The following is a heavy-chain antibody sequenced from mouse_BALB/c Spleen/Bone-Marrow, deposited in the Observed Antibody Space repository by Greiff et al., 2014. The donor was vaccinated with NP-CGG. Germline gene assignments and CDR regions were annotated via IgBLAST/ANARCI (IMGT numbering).Heavy chain of an antibody. Sequence: QVQLQQPGAELVRPGTAVNVSCKASGYAFTNYLIEWVKQRPGQGLEWIGVINPGSGGANYNEKFKGKATLTADKSSSTAYMQLSSLTPDDSAVYFCARFGRYYFDYWGQGTTLTVSS. CDR3: ARFGRYYFDY. CDR1: GYAFTNYL. J-gene: IGHJ2*01. CDR2: INPGSGGA. V-gene: IGHV1-54*01.